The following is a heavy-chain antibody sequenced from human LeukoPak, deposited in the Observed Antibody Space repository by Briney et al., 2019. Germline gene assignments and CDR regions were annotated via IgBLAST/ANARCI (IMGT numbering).Heavy chain of an antibody. CDR1: GFTFSSYS. CDR3: ATDRYYGTDY. CDR2: ISSSSSAI. J-gene: IGHJ4*02. D-gene: IGHD3-16*02. V-gene: IGHV3-48*02. Sequence: GGSLRLSCAASGFTFSSYSMNWVRQAPGKGLEWVSYISSSSSAIYYIDSVKGRSTISRDNAKNSLYLQMNSLRDEDTAVYYCATDRYYGTDYWGQGTLVTVSS.